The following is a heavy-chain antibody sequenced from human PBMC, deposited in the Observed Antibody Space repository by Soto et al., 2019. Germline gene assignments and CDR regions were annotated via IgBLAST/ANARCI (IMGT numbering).Heavy chain of an antibody. CDR2: IYPSGST. CDR1: GGSISSSNW. Sequence: QVQLQESGPGLVKPSGTLSLTCAVSGGSISSSNWWSWVRQPPGKGLEWVGEIYPSGSTNYNPSLKSRVAISVDKWKNRCALKLGSVTAADTAVYYCAGGVQQLVRYFDYWCQGTLVTVFS. V-gene: IGHV4-4*02. J-gene: IGHJ4*02. CDR3: AGGVQQLVRYFDY. D-gene: IGHD6-13*01.